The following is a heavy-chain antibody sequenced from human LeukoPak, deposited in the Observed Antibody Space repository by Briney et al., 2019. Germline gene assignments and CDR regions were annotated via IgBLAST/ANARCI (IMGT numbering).Heavy chain of an antibody. J-gene: IGHJ4*02. CDR1: GFTFSSYA. CDR2: ISYDGSNK. V-gene: IGHV3-30*04. Sequence: GGSLRLSCAASGFTFSSYAMHWVRQAPGKGLEWVAVISYDGSNKYYADSVKGRFTISRDNAKNSLYLQMNSLRAEDTAVYYCARFTLTNSFDYWGQGTLVTVSS. CDR3: ARFTLTNSFDY.